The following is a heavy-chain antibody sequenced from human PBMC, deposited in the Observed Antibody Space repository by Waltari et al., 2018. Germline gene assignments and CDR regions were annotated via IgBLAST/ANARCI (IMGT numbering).Heavy chain of an antibody. D-gene: IGHD3-10*01. J-gene: IGHJ6*03. CDR3: ARAEKDGSGDYYYYYYMDV. CDR1: GGSISSYY. V-gene: IGHV4-59*01. CDR2: IYYSGGT. Sequence: QVQLQESGPGLVKPSETLSLTCTVSGGSISSYYWSWIRQPTGKGLEWIGYIYYSGGTNYNPSLKSRVTISVDTSKNQFSLKLSSVTAADTAVYYCARAEKDGSGDYYYYYYMDVWGKGTTVTVSS.